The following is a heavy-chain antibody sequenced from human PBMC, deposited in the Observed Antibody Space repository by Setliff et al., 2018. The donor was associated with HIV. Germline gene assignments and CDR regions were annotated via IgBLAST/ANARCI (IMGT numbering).Heavy chain of an antibody. J-gene: IGHJ5*02. D-gene: IGHD3-10*01. CDR3: ARAHLWFGESFPFDP. Sequence: ASVKVSCKASGYTFASYGINWVRQAPGQGLEWMGWINTKTGNPTYAQGFTGRFVFSLDTSVSTAHLQISSLKAEDTAVYYCARAHLWFGESFPFDPWGQGTLVTVSS. CDR2: INTKTGNP. CDR1: GYTFASYG. V-gene: IGHV7-4-1*02.